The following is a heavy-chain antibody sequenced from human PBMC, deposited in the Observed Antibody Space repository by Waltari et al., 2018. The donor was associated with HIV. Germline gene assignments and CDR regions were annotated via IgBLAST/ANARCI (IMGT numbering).Heavy chain of an antibody. J-gene: IGHJ5*02. CDR1: GGTPSSYA. V-gene: IGHV1-69*01. CDR2: IIPIFGTA. CDR3: ARHNGADYGSEINWFDP. D-gene: IGHD3-10*01. Sequence: QVQLVQSGAEVKKPGSSVKVACKASGGTPSSYAIRWVRQAPGQGLEWLGGIIPIFGTANYAQKFRGRVMITADESTSTAYMELSSLRSEDTAVYYCARHNGADYGSEINWFDPWGQGTLVTVSS.